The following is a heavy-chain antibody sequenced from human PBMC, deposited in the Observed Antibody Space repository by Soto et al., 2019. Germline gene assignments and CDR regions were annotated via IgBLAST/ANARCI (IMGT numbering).Heavy chain of an antibody. CDR3: ARARIAVAGQLDY. V-gene: IGHV3-30-3*01. CDR2: ISYDGSNK. Sequence: QVQLVESGGGVVQPGRSLRLSCAASGFTFSSYAMHWVRQAPGKGLEWVAVISYDGSNKYYADSVKGRFTISRDNSKNTLYLQMNSLRAEDTAVYYCARARIAVAGQLDYWGQGTLVTVSS. CDR1: GFTFSSYA. D-gene: IGHD6-19*01. J-gene: IGHJ4*02.